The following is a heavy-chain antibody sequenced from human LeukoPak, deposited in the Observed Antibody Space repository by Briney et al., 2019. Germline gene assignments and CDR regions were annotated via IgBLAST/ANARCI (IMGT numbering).Heavy chain of an antibody. CDR3: ARVVRGYSGYDWADYYYGMDV. Sequence: SVTLSRTCAVYGGSFSGYYWSWIRQPPGKGLDGIGEMNHSGSTNYNPSLKSRFTISVATSKNQFSLKLSSVTAADTAVYYCARVVRGYSGYDWADYYYGMDVWAQGTTVTVSS. CDR2: MNHSGST. CDR1: GGSFSGYY. D-gene: IGHD5-12*01. J-gene: IGHJ6*02. V-gene: IGHV4-34*01.